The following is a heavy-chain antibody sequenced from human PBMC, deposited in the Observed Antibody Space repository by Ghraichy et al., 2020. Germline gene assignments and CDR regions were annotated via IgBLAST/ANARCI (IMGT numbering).Heavy chain of an antibody. J-gene: IGHJ4*02. Sequence: GGSLRLSCAASGFTFSSYWMSWVRQAPGKGLEWVANIKQDGSEKYYVDSVKGRFTISRDNAKNSLYLQMNSLRAEDTAVYYCARDGHLVPAASFGPKGWPVDSGGQGTLVTFSS. D-gene: IGHD2-2*01. V-gene: IGHV3-7*04. CDR3: ARDGHLVPAASFGPKGWPVDS. CDR2: IKQDGSEK. CDR1: GFTFSSYW.